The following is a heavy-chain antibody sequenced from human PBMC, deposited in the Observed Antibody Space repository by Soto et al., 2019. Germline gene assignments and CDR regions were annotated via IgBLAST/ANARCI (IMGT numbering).Heavy chain of an antibody. V-gene: IGHV1-69*13. CDR2: IIPIFGTA. Sequence: SVKVSCKASGGTFSSYAISWVRQAPGQGLEWMGGIIPIFGTANYAQKFQGRVTITADESTSTAYMELSSLRSEDTAVYYCARDMYYDILTGPIQWFDPWGQGTLVTVSS. CDR3: ARDMYYDILTGPIQWFDP. CDR1: GGTFSSYA. J-gene: IGHJ5*02. D-gene: IGHD3-9*01.